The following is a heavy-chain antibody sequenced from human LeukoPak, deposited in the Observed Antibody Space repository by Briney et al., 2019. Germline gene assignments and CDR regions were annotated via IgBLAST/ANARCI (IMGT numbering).Heavy chain of an antibody. J-gene: IGHJ4*02. V-gene: IGHV4-4*07. Sequence: SETLSLTCTVSGASVSTYFWTWIRQPAGKGLEWIGRIYPNGAINYNPSLKSRVTMSVDTSKNQFSLKLISVTAADTAVYYCAREYGDQGTRNFDYWGQGGLVTVSS. CDR2: IYPNGAI. CDR1: GASVSTYF. CDR3: AREYGDQGTRNFDY. D-gene: IGHD4-17*01.